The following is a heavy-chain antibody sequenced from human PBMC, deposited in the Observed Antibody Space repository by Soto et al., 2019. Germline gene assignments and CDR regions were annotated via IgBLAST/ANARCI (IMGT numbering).Heavy chain of an antibody. CDR2: INPNTGGT. Sequence: QVQLVQSGAEVKKPGASVNISCKASGYTFTDYYLHWVRQAPGQGLEWMGWINPNTGGTSYAQNFQGSVTMTRDTSISTAYMELSSLKSDDTAVYYCARTIQLWLLGWFDPWGQGTLVAVSS. D-gene: IGHD5-18*01. CDR1: GYTFTDYY. V-gene: IGHV1-2*02. J-gene: IGHJ5*02. CDR3: ARTIQLWLLGWFDP.